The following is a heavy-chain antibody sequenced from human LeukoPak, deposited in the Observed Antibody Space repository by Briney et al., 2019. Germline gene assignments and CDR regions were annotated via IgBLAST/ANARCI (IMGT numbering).Heavy chain of an antibody. CDR1: GGSISSYY. V-gene: IGHV4-59*01. J-gene: IGHJ4*02. CDR2: IYYTGTT. CDR3: ARGGWRLDY. Sequence: SETLSLTCTVSGGSISSYYWSWIRQPPGKGQEWIGYIYYTGTTNYNPSLKSRVTISVDTSKNQFSLKLSSVTAADTAVYYCARGGWRLDYWGQGTLVTVSS. D-gene: IGHD2-15*01.